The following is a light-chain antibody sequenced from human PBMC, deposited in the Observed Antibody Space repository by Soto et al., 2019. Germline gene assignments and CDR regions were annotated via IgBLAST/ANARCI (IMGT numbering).Light chain of an antibody. CDR3: QQYNNWPPWT. Sequence: VMTQSPATLSVSPGERATLSCXASQNLRSSLAWYQQKPGQAPRLLXYGASTRAAGIPARFSGSGSGTEFTLTISSLEPEDSAVYYCQQYNNWPPWTFGQGTKVDIK. V-gene: IGKV3-15*01. CDR2: GAS. CDR1: QNLRSS. J-gene: IGKJ1*01.